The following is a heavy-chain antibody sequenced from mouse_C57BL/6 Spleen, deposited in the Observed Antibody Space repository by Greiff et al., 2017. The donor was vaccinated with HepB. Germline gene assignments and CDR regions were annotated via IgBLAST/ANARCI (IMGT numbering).Heavy chain of an antibody. CDR1: GYSFTGYY. D-gene: IGHD2-1*01. Sequence: DVQLQESGPELVKPGASVKISCKASGYSFTGYYMNWVKQSPEKSLEWIGEINPSTGGTTYNQKFKAKATLTVDKSSSTAYMQLKSLTSEDSAVYYCARDGYGTYFDYWGQGTTLTVSS. CDR3: ARDGYGTYFDY. V-gene: IGHV1-42*01. J-gene: IGHJ2*01. CDR2: INPSTGGT.